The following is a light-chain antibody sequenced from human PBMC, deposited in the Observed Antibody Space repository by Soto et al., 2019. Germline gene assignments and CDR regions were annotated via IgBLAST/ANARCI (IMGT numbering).Light chain of an antibody. V-gene: IGKV3-20*01. Sequence: EIVLTQSPGTLSLSPGERATLSCRASQSVSSSYLAWYQQKPGQAPRLLIYGASSRATGIPDRFSGSGSGTDFTLTISRLEPEDFAVYYCQQYGSSRATFGQGTKVESK. J-gene: IGKJ1*01. CDR2: GAS. CDR3: QQYGSSRAT. CDR1: QSVSSSY.